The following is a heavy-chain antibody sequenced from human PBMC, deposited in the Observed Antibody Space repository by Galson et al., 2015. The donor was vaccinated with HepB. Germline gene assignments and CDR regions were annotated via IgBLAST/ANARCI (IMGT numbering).Heavy chain of an antibody. CDR3: ARSNGWYISPDY. CDR1: GLTFSSHW. CDR2: IKQDGSEK. D-gene: IGHD6-19*01. J-gene: IGHJ4*02. Sequence: SLRLSCAASGLTFSSHWMTWVRQAPGRGLEWVANIKQDGSEKRYVDSVKGRFTVSRDNTKNSLYLQMNSLRAEDTAVYYCARSNGWYISPDYWGQGTLVTVSS. V-gene: IGHV3-7*03.